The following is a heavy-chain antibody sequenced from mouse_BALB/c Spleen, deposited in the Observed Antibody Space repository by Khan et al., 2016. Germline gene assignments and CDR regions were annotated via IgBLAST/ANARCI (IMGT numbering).Heavy chain of an antibody. CDR1: GYAFSSSW. J-gene: IGHJ4*01. D-gene: IGHD1-2*01. CDR3: AKGDGYGAMDY. Sequence: QVQLQQSGPELVKPGASVKISCKASGYAFSSSWMNWVKQRPGQGLEWIGRIYPGDGDTNYTGKFKGKATLTADKYSSTAFMQLSSLTSVESAVYCCAKGDGYGAMDYWGQGTSVTVSS. CDR2: IYPGDGDT. V-gene: IGHV1-82*01.